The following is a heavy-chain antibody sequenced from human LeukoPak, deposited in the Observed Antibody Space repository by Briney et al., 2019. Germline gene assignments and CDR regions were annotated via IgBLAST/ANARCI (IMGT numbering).Heavy chain of an antibody. J-gene: IGHJ4*02. CDR1: GCSISSYY. Sequence: SETLSLTCTVSGCSISSYYWSWIRQPPGKGLEWIGYIYYSGSTNYNPSLKSRVTISVDTSKNQFSLKLSSVTAADTAVYYCASQTEQWLGLDYWGQGTLVTVSS. CDR2: IYYSGST. V-gene: IGHV4-59*01. CDR3: ASQTEQWLGLDY. D-gene: IGHD6-19*01.